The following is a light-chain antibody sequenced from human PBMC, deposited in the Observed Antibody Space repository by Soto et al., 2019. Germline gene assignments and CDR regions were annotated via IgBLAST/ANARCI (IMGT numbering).Light chain of an antibody. J-gene: IGLJ2*01. CDR2: RNN. Sequence: QPVLTQPPSASVTPGQRVTISCSGSSSNIGSNYVYWYQQLPGTAPKLLIYRNNQRPSGVPDRFSGSKSGTSASLAISGLRSEDEADYYCAAWDDSLSGVVFGGGTKLT. CDR3: AAWDDSLSGVV. CDR1: SSNIGSNY. V-gene: IGLV1-47*01.